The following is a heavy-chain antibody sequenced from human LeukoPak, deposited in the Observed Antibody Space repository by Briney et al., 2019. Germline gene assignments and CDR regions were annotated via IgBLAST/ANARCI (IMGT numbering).Heavy chain of an antibody. CDR3: ARDRRDCSSTSCYPAHGYYYYMDV. Sequence: SETLSLTCTVSGGSISSCYWSWIRQPAGKGLEWIGRIYTSGSTNYSPSLKSRVTMSVDTSKNQFSLKLSSVTAADTAVYYCARDRRDCSSTSCYPAHGYYYYMDVWGKGTTVTVSS. V-gene: IGHV4-4*07. J-gene: IGHJ6*03. CDR1: GGSISSCY. D-gene: IGHD2-2*01. CDR2: IYTSGST.